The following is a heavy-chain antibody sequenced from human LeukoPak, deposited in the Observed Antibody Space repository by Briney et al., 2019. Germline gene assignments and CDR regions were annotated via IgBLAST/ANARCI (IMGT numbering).Heavy chain of an antibody. CDR3: ARDDNYGSDY. D-gene: IGHD3-10*01. CDR2: INLDGSEK. V-gene: IGHV3-7*04. J-gene: IGHJ4*02. CDR1: GFIFRNYW. Sequence: GSLRLSCAASGFIFRNYWMSWVRQAPGKGLEWVANINLDGSEKYYVGSVKGRFTISRDNAKNSLYLQMNTLRADDTAVYYCARDDNYGSDYWGQGTLVTVSS.